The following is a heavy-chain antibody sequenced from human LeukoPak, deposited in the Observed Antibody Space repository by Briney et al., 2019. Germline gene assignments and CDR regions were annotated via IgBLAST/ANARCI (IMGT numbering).Heavy chain of an antibody. CDR2: IYYSGST. J-gene: IGHJ3*02. Sequence: SETLSLTCTVSGGSISSSGYYWGCIRQPPGKGLEWIGSIYYSGSTYYNPSLKRRVTISVDTSKNQFSLKLSSVTAADTAVYYCARHRGKYSPHDAFDIWGQGTMVTVSS. CDR3: ARHRGKYSPHDAFDI. D-gene: IGHD5-18*01. V-gene: IGHV4-39*01. CDR1: GGSISSSGYY.